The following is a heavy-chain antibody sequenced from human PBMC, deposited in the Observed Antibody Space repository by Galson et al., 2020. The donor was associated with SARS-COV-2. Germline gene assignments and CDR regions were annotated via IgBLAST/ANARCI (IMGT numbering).Heavy chain of an antibody. CDR1: GFTFSSYE. J-gene: IGHJ6*02. Sequence: GGSLRLSCAASGFTFSSYEMNWVRQAPGKGLEWVSYISSSGSNIYYADSVKGRFTISRDNAKNSLYLQMNSLRAEDTAVYYCARILAYCGGACYSDSHFYYYYGMDVWVQWTTVTFSS. V-gene: IGHV3-48*03. D-gene: IGHD2-21*02. CDR2: ISSSGSNI. CDR3: ARILAYCGGACYSDSHFYYYYGMDV.